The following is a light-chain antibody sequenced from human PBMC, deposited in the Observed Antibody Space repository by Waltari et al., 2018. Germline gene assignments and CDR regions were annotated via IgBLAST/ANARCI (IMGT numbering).Light chain of an antibody. CDR3: QQYYSTPLT. CDR2: WAS. Sequence: DIVMTQSPDSLALSLGERATISCKSSQSVLHASNNRNYLAWYQQRPGKSPKLLISWASNRQSGVPDRFSGSGSAADFTLTITSLQAEDVATYYCQQYYSTPLTFGGGTKVAIK. CDR1: QSVLHASNNRNY. J-gene: IGKJ4*01. V-gene: IGKV4-1*01.